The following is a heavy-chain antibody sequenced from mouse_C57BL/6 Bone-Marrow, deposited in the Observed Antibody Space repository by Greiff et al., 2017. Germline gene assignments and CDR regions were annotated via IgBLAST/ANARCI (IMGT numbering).Heavy chain of an antibody. Sequence: QVQLQQSGAELVMPGASVKLSCKASGYTFTSYWMHWVKQRPGQGLEWIGEIDPSDSYTNYNQKFKGKATLTVDKSSSPAYMQLSSLTSEDSAVYYCARYVYGSPFDYWGQGTTLTVSS. D-gene: IGHD1-1*01. CDR2: IDPSDSYT. CDR3: ARYVYGSPFDY. CDR1: GYTFTSYW. V-gene: IGHV1-69*01. J-gene: IGHJ2*01.